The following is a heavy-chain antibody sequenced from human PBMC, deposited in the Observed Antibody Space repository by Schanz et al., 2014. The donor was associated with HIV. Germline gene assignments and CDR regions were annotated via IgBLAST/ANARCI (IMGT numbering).Heavy chain of an antibody. J-gene: IGHJ4*02. Sequence: QVPLVQSGAEVKKPGSSVKVSCKASGDTFNSYALNWVRQAPGQGLEWMGGIIPMLGTANYAQKFQGRVSINADEFTNTADMDLSSLRSDDTAIYYCARSRYGDYPYYFDYWGQGTLVTVSS. CDR1: GDTFNSYA. V-gene: IGHV1-69*01. D-gene: IGHD4-17*01. CDR2: IIPMLGTA. CDR3: ARSRYGDYPYYFDY.